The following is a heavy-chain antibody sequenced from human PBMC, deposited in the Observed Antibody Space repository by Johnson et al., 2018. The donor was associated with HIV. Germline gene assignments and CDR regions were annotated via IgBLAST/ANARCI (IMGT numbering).Heavy chain of an antibody. CDR3: ARAGRPYDFWSGYYSGDAFDI. Sequence: VQLVESGGGLIQPGGSLRLSCAASGFTVSSNYMSWVRQAPGQGLEWVSIIYSGGSTYYADSVQGRFPTSRDNSKHTLYLQMNSLRAEDTAVYYCARAGRPYDFWSGYYSGDAFDIWGQGTMVTVSS. V-gene: IGHV3-66*03. CDR2: IYSGGST. J-gene: IGHJ3*02. CDR1: GFTVSSNY. D-gene: IGHD3-3*01.